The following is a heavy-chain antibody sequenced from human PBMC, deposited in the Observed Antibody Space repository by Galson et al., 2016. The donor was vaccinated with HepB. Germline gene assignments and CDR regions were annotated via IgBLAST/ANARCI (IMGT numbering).Heavy chain of an antibody. D-gene: IGHD4-17*01. CDR1: GFRFSDCY. V-gene: IGHV3-11*01. J-gene: IGHJ4*02. Sequence: SLRLSCAASGFRFSDCYMSWIRQAPGKGLEWVSYINSISSHIFYADSVKGRFTVSRDNARAAVYLDMSGLRADDTAVYYCTGGLVRNGDHVSGGQGTLVTVPS. CDR2: INSISSHI. CDR3: TGGLVRNGDHVS.